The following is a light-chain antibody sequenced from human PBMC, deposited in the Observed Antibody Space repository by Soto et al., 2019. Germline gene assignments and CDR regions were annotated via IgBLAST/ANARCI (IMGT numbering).Light chain of an antibody. CDR3: MQDLQAPRT. J-gene: IGKJ1*01. V-gene: IGKV2-28*01. CDR1: QSLLHSNGYNY. CDR2: LGS. Sequence: DIVMTQSPLSLPVTPGEPASISCRSSQSLLHSNGYNYLDWYLQKPGQSPQILIYLGSDRASGVPDRFSGSGSGTDFTLKISRVEAEDVGVYYCMQDLQAPRTFGQGTKVEIK.